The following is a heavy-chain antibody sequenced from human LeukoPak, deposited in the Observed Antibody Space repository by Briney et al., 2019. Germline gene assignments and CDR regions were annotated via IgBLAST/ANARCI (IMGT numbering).Heavy chain of an antibody. CDR2: INPSGGST. J-gene: IGHJ4*02. Sequence: ASVKVSCKASEYAFTSYYMHWVRQAPGQGLEWMGIINPSGGSTSYAQKFQGRVTMTRDTSTSTVYMELSSLRSEDTAVYYCARDQSEIAAAGLYFDYWGQGTLVTVSS. V-gene: IGHV1-46*01. CDR3: ARDQSEIAAAGLYFDY. CDR1: EYAFTSYY. D-gene: IGHD6-13*01.